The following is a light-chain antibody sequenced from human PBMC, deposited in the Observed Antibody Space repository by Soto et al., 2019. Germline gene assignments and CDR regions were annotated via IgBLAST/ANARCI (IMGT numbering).Light chain of an antibody. CDR2: GAS. V-gene: IGKV3-20*01. CDR1: RSFSRN. J-gene: IGKJ2*01. CDR3: QQFDTSPYT. Sequence: VLPQSPGTLSLSPGERATLSCRASRSFSRNLVWYQQKPGQAPRLLIYGASSRASGIPDRFSGSGSGTDFTLTINRLGPEDSAVYYCQQFDTSPYTFGQGTKLEIK.